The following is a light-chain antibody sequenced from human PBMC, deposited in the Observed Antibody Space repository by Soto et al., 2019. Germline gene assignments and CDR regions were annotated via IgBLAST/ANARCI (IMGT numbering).Light chain of an antibody. CDR3: QQSYSTPPA. CDR1: QTISSW. Sequence: IHMTQSPSTLSGSVGHRVTITCRASQTISSWLAWYQQKQGKAPKLLIYAASSLQSGVPSRFSGSGYGTDFTLTISSLQTEDFATYYCQQSYSTPPAFGQGTKVDIK. V-gene: IGKV1-39*01. J-gene: IGKJ1*01. CDR2: AAS.